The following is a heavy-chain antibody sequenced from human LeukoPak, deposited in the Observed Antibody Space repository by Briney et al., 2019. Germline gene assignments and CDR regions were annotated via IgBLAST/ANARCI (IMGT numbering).Heavy chain of an antibody. J-gene: IGHJ4*02. CDR3: AIDPNWGTHS. CDR1: GFTFSTYT. Sequence: GGSLRLSCAASGFTFSTYTIYWVRHPPGKRLEWVSIIGNNGGGIHYADSVKGRFTISRDNFKNALYLQMNSLRVEDTAVYYCAIDPNWGTHSWGQGVLVTVSS. D-gene: IGHD7-27*01. CDR2: IGNNGGGI. V-gene: IGHV3-23*01.